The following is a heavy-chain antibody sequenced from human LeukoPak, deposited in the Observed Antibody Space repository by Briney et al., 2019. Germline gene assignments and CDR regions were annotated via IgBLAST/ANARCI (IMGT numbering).Heavy chain of an antibody. CDR2: IYHSGST. J-gene: IGHJ6*03. CDR1: GGSISSGGYY. Sequence: SETLSLTCTVSGGSISSGGYYWSWIRQPPGKGLEWIGYIYHSGSTYYNPSLKSRVTISVDRSKNQFSLKLSSVTAADTAVYYCARMIAVAGRHYYYMDVWGKGTTVTVSS. D-gene: IGHD6-19*01. CDR3: ARMIAVAGRHYYYMDV. V-gene: IGHV4-30-2*01.